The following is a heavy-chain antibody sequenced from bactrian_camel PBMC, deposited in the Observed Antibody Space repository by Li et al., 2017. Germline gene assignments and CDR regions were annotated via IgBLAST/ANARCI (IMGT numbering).Heavy chain of an antibody. CDR3: AAVRYGGTWYPLCRARSADFGY. Sequence: HVQLVESGGGSVQAGGSLTLSRAVSGNTVSTLCVAWFRQAPGQKREAVANIEDDDIPHYADAVKGRFTISKDTAKNTLILQMHSLKPEDTAMYYCAAVRYGGTWYPLCRARSADFGYWGQGTQVTVS. D-gene: IGHD6*01. J-gene: IGHJ6*01. CDR1: GNTVSTLC. V-gene: IGHV3S53*01. CDR2: IEDDDIP.